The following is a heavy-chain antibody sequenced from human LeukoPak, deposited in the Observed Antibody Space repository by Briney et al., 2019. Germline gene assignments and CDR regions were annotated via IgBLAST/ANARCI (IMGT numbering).Heavy chain of an antibody. V-gene: IGHV4-38-2*02. CDR2: IYHSGNT. D-gene: IGHD3-22*01. CDR1: GYYVSSGYH. CDR3: AREDYSYSSAYFYVDYFDY. Sequence: SETLSLTCTVSGYYVSSGYHWGWSRQPPGKGLEWIGSIYHSGNTYYNPSLKSRVTMSLDTSNNQFSLKLSSVTAADTAVYYCAREDYSYSSAYFYVDYFDYWGQGTLVTVSS. J-gene: IGHJ4*02.